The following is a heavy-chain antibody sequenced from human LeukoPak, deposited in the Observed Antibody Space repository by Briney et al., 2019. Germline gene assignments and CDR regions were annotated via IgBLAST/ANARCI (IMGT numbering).Heavy chain of an antibody. CDR1: GFTFSGYA. D-gene: IGHD6-19*01. CDR3: ARDQGSGSFDY. J-gene: IGHJ4*02. Sequence: GGSLRLSCAASGFTFSGYAIHWVRQAPGKGLEWVSYISSSGSTIYYADSVKGRFTISRDNAKNSLYLQMNSLRAEDTAVYYCARDQGSGSFDYWGQGTLVTVSS. CDR2: ISSSGSTI. V-gene: IGHV3-48*03.